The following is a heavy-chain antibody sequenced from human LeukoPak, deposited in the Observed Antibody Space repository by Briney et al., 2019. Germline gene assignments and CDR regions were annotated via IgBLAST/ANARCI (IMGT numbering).Heavy chain of an antibody. V-gene: IGHV3-48*01. CDR1: GFTFSNNN. CDR3: ARDSSSGWFFDC. J-gene: IGHJ4*02. CDR2: ISSSSSTI. Sequence: PGGSLRLSCAASGFTFSNNNMNWVRQAPGKGLEWLSYISSSSSTIYYADSVKGRFTISRDNAKKSVHLQMNSLRAEDTAIYYCARDSSSGWFFDCWGQGTLVTVSS. D-gene: IGHD6-19*01.